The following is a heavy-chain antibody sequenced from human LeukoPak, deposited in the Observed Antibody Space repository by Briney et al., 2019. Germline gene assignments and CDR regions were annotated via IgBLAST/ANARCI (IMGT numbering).Heavy chain of an antibody. V-gene: IGHV4-34*01. CDR3: ARVPGGALNWFDP. D-gene: IGHD1-1*01. J-gene: IGHJ5*02. CDR1: GGSLSGYY. CDR2: IYYSGST. Sequence: SETLSLTCAVFGGSLSGYYWSWIRQPPGKGLEWIGIIYYSGSTYYNPSLKSRVTISVYTSKNQFSLKLSSVTAADTAVYYCARVPGGALNWFDPWGQGTLVTVSS.